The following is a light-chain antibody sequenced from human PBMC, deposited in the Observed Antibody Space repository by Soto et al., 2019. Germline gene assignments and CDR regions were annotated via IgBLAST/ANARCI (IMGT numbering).Light chain of an antibody. V-gene: IGKV1-5*01. CDR1: QSISQW. CDR3: QQYNGYSWT. CDR2: DAS. Sequence: DIQMTQSPSTLSASVGDRVAITCRASQSISQWVAWYQQKPGRAPELLIYDASKLKSGVPSRFSGSGSGPEFSLTITSLQPDDSAMYYCQQYNGYSWTFGRGTKVDIK. J-gene: IGKJ1*01.